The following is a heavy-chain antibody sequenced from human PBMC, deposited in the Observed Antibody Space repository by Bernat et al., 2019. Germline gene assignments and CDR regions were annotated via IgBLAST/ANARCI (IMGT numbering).Heavy chain of an antibody. CDR3: AVITWQVGY. CDR2: IYYSGST. V-gene: IGHV4-39*01. CDR1: GGSISSSSYY. D-gene: IGHD3-16*01. Sequence: QLQLQESGPGLVKPSETLSLTCTVFGGSISSSSYYWGWIRQPPGKGLEWIGSIYYSGSTYYNPSLKSRVTISVDTSKNQFSLKLTSVTAADTAVYFCAVITWQVGYWGQGTLVTVSS. J-gene: IGHJ4*02.